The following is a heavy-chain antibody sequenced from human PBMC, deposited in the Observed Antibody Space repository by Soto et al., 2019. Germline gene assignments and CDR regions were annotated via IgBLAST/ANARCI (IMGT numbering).Heavy chain of an antibody. D-gene: IGHD6-13*01. CDR3: ARHEYSSSWLNWFDP. J-gene: IGHJ5*02. V-gene: IGHV4-59*08. CDR1: GGSISSYY. Sequence: SETLSLTCTVSGGSISSYYWSWIRQPPGKGLEWIGYIYYSGSTNYNPSLKSRVTISVDTSKNQFSLKLSSVTAADTAVYYCARHEYSSSWLNWFDPWGQGTLVTVSS. CDR2: IYYSGST.